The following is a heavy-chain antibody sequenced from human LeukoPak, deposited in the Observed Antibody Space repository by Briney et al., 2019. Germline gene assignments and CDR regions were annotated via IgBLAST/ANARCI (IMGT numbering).Heavy chain of an antibody. CDR3: ARGYCSGGSCTPLPYSSGWRRPGPQSNWFDP. J-gene: IGHJ5*02. Sequence: GGSLRLSCAASGFTFSRYWMSWVREAPGKGLEWGANIKQDGREKYYVDSVKGRFTIFRDNEKKLLYLQMNSLRAEDTAVYSCARGYCSGGSCTPLPYSSGWRRPGPQSNWFDPWGQGTLVTVSS. CDR1: GFTFSRYW. CDR2: IKQDGREK. D-gene: IGHD2-15*01. V-gene: IGHV3-7*01.